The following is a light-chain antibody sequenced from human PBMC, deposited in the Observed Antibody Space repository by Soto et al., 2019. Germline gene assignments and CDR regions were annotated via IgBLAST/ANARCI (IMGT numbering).Light chain of an antibody. CDR3: QTWGTGSANDV. CDR2: VNSGGSH. J-gene: IGLJ7*01. CDR1: SGHSNYA. V-gene: IGLV4-69*01. Sequence: QSVLTQSPSASASLGASVKLTCTLSSGHSNYAIAWHQQQPEKGPRYLMKVNSGGSHIKGDGIPDRFSGSSSGAERYLFIASRQSEDEADYYCQTWGTGSANDVFGGGTQLTVL.